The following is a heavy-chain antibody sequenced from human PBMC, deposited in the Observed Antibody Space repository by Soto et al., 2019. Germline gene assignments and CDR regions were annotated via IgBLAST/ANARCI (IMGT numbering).Heavy chain of an antibody. CDR2: INDSGNI. CDR3: ARVRDFWSGYYFDY. CDR1: GGSFSGYQ. D-gene: IGHD3-3*01. J-gene: IGHJ4*02. V-gene: IGHV4-34*01. Sequence: SSETLSLTCAVYGGSFSGYQWTWIRQTPEKGLEWIGEINDSGNINYNPSLKSRVTILVDTAKKQISLRLSSVTAADTAVYYCARVRDFWSGYYFDYWGQGTLVTVSS.